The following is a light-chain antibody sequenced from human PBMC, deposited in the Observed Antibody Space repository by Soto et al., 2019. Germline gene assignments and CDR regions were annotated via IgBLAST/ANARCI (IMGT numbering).Light chain of an antibody. CDR3: QQRSYWPLT. J-gene: IGKJ4*01. V-gene: IGKV3-11*01. CDR2: DAS. Sequence: ETVLTQSPATLSLSPGERATLSCRASQSINNFLAWYQQRPGQAPRLLIYDASNRATGIPARFSGSGSGTDLTLTISSLEPEDFAVYYCQQRSYWPLTFGGGTKVE. CDR1: QSINNF.